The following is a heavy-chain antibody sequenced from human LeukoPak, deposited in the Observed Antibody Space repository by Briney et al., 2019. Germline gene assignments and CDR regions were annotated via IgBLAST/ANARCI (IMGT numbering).Heavy chain of an antibody. V-gene: IGHV3-30-3*01. Sequence: SGGSLRLSCAASGLTFSNYAMHCVRQAPGKGLEWVAVVSYDGSNKYYADSVRGRFTISRDNSKNTLYLQMNSLRAEDAAVYYCATIGDRRSGELYRIDYWGQGTLVTVSS. CDR1: GLTFSNYA. D-gene: IGHD1-26*01. CDR3: ATIGDRRSGELYRIDY. CDR2: VSYDGSNK. J-gene: IGHJ4*02.